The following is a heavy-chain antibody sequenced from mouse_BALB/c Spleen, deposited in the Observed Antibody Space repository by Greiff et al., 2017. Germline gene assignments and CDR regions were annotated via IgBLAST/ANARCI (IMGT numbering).Heavy chain of an antibody. CDR1: GYSITSGYY. Sequence: VQLQQSGPGLVKPSQSLSLTCSVTGYSITSGYYWNWIRQFPGNKLEWMGYISYDGSNNYNPSLKNRISITRDTSKNQFFLKLNSVTTEDTATYYCAREDYRYDYYAMDYWGQGTSVTVSS. CDR2: ISYDGSN. J-gene: IGHJ4*01. V-gene: IGHV3-6*02. CDR3: AREDYRYDYYAMDY. D-gene: IGHD2-14*01.